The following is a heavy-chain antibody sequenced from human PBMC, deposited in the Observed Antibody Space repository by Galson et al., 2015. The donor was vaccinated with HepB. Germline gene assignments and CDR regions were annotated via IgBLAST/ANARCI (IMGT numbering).Heavy chain of an antibody. CDR2: FDPEDGET. CDR1: GYTLTELS. Sequence: SVKVSCKVSGYTLTELSMHWVRQAPGKGLEWMGGFDPEDGETIYAQKFQGRVTMTEDTSTDTAYMELSSLRSEDTAVYYCATQLIRHGRITIFGVPIGAPDYWGQGTLATVSS. V-gene: IGHV1-24*01. J-gene: IGHJ4*02. CDR3: ATQLIRHGRITIFGVPIGAPDY. D-gene: IGHD3-3*01.